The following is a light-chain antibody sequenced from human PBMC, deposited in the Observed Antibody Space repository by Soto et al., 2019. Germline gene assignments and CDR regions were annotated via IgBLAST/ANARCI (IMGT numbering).Light chain of an antibody. CDR3: QQYNNWPLT. J-gene: IGKJ4*01. Sequence: EIVMTQSPATLSVSPGERATLSCRASQSVNSNLAWYQQKPGQAPRLLIYGASTRATGITARFSGSGSGTAFTLTSSSLQSEDVAVYYCQQYNNWPLTFGGGTKVEIK. CDR1: QSVNSN. CDR2: GAS. V-gene: IGKV3-15*01.